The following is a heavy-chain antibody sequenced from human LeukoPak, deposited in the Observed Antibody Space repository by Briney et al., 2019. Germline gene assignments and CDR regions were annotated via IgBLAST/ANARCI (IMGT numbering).Heavy chain of an antibody. Sequence: ASMKVSCKASGYTFTSYDINWVRQATGQGLEWMGWMNPNSGNTGYAQKFQGRVTITRNTSISTAYMELSSLRSEDTAVYYCARARLNYSYYYMDVWGKGTTVTVSS. CDR2: MNPNSGNT. D-gene: IGHD3-16*01. CDR3: ARARLNYSYYYMDV. V-gene: IGHV1-8*03. CDR1: GYTFTSYD. J-gene: IGHJ6*03.